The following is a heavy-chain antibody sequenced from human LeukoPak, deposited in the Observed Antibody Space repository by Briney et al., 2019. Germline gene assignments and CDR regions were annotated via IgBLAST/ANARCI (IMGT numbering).Heavy chain of an antibody. J-gene: IGHJ4*02. CDR2: INSDGSNT. D-gene: IGHD6-13*01. CDR1: GFTFSSYW. CDR3: VKDNRGSTWTLFYYFDY. V-gene: IGHV3-74*01. Sequence: RGSLRLSCAASGFTFSSYWMHWVRQAPGKGLVWVSRINSDGSNTNYADSVKGRFTISRDNAKNSLYLQMNSLRAEDTALYYCVKDNRGSTWTLFYYFDYWGQGTLVTVSS.